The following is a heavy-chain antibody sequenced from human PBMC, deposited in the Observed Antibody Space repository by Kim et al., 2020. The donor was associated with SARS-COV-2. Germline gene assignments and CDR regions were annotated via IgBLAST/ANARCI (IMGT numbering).Heavy chain of an antibody. V-gene: IGHV3-73*01. J-gene: IGHJ4*02. D-gene: IGHD4-17*01. Sequence: GGSLRLSCAASVITFSASAMHWVRQASGKGLEWVGRIRSKPNNYATSYAASVTGRFTISRDDSTNTVYLQMDSLKTDDTAVYFCSRHSGKHGDRGFDNWGQGTLVTVSS. CDR3: SRHSGKHGDRGFDN. CDR2: IRSKPNNYAT. CDR1: VITFSASA.